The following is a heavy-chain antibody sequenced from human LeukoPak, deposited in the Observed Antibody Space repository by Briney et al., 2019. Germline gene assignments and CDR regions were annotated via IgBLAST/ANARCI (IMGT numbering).Heavy chain of an antibody. CDR2: ISGSGDTT. J-gene: IGHJ4*02. V-gene: IGHV3-23*01. CDR1: GFTFSGYA. D-gene: IGHD3-22*01. Sequence: TGGSLRLSCAASGFTFSGYAMSWARQAPGKGLEWVSGISGSGDTTYYADSVKGRFTISRDNSKNTLYLQMDSLRAEDTAIYYCASGHHYYDSSGYYPYFDYWGQGTLVTVSS. CDR3: ASGHHYYDSSGYYPYFDY.